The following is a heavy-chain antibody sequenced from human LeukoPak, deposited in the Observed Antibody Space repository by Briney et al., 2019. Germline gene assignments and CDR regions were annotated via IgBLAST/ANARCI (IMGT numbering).Heavy chain of an antibody. J-gene: IGHJ4*02. D-gene: IGHD3-10*01. Sequence: GGSLTLSCAASGFTFSSYSMKWVRQAPGKGLDWVSSISSSSYIYYAESVKGRFTISRDNAKNSLYLQMNSLRAEDTAVYYCARDVVGYYYGSGSYYPDYWGQGTLVTVSS. CDR2: ISSSSYI. CDR3: ARDVVGYYYGSGSYYPDY. V-gene: IGHV3-21*01. CDR1: GFTFSSYS.